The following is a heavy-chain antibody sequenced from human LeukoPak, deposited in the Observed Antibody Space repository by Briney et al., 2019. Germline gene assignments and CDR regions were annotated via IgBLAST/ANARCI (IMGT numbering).Heavy chain of an antibody. D-gene: IGHD5-12*01. V-gene: IGHV1-18*01. Sequence: GASVKVSCKASGYTFTSYGIRWVRQAPGQGLEWMGWISAYNGNTNYAQKLQGRVTMTTDTSTSTAYMELRSLRSDDTAVYYCARERRDGYHSDAFDIWGQGTMVTVSS. J-gene: IGHJ3*02. CDR1: GYTFTSYG. CDR2: ISAYNGNT. CDR3: ARERRDGYHSDAFDI.